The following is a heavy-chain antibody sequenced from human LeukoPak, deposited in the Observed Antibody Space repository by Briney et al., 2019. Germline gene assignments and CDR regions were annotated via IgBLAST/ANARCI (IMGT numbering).Heavy chain of an antibody. CDR3: AYRNNFEY. Sequence: GGSLRLSCAASGFSFSSYAMSWVRQPPGKGLEWVANIKAGGSEKYYVDSVKGRFTISRDDAKRTVDLQMDNLRTEDTAVYYCAYRNNFEYWGQGTLVTVSS. D-gene: IGHD1-26*01. CDR1: GFSFSSYA. J-gene: IGHJ4*02. V-gene: IGHV3-7*05. CDR2: IKAGGSEK.